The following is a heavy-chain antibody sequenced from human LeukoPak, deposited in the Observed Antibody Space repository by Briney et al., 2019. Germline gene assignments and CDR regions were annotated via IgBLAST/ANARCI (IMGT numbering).Heavy chain of an antibody. CDR2: INHSGST. V-gene: IGHV4-34*01. CDR3: ARGPNIVVVLAKKKEYFQH. J-gene: IGHJ1*01. D-gene: IGHD2-15*01. Sequence: SETLSLTCAVYGGSFSGYYWSWIRQPPGKGLEWIGEINHSGSTNYNPSLKSRVTISVDTSKNQFSLKLSSVTAADTAVYYCARGPNIVVVLAKKKEYFQHWGQGTLVTVSS. CDR1: GGSFSGYY.